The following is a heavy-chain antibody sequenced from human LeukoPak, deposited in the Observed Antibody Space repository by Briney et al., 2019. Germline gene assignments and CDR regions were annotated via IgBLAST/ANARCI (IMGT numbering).Heavy chain of an antibody. CDR2: IYYSGST. D-gene: IGHD3-22*01. J-gene: IGHJ3*02. CDR1: GGSISSYY. V-gene: IGHV4-59*01. Sequence: SETLSLTCTVSGGSISSYYGSWIRQPPGKGLEWFGYIYYSGSTNYNPSLKSRVTISADTSKNQFSLKLSSVTAADTAVYYCARGGWLGVTKPWRGPNAFDIWGQGTMVTVSS. CDR3: ARGGWLGVTKPWRGPNAFDI.